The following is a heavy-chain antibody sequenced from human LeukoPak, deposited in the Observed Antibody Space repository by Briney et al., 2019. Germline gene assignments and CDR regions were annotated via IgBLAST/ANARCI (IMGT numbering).Heavy chain of an antibody. Sequence: PSETLSLTCAVSGYSISSGYYWGWIRQPPGKGLEWVSSISSSSSYIYYADSVKGRFTISRDNAKNSLYLQMNSLRAEDTAVYYCARARQLGRPALDYWGQGTLVTVSS. CDR1: GYSISSGYY. V-gene: IGHV3-21*01. CDR2: ISSSSSYI. CDR3: ARARQLGRPALDY. D-gene: IGHD6-6*01. J-gene: IGHJ4*02.